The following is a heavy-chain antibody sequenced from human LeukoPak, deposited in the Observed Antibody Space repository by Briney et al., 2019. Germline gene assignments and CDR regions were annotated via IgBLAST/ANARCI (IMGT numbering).Heavy chain of an antibody. D-gene: IGHD4-23*01. CDR2: ISGSGGST. V-gene: IGHV3-23*01. Sequence: SGGSLRLSCAASGFTFSSYAMCWVRQAPGKGLEWVSGISGSGGSTYYADSVKGRFTISRDNSKNTLYLQMNSLRAEDTAVYYCAKGTVVTLGFYYYMDVWGKGTTVTVSS. CDR1: GFTFSSYA. CDR3: AKGTVVTLGFYYYMDV. J-gene: IGHJ6*03.